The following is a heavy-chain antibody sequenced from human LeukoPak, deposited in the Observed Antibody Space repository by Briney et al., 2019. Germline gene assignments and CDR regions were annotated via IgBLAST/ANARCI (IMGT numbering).Heavy chain of an antibody. CDR3: ARVRFLEWLDAFDI. CDR1: GFTFSSYS. D-gene: IGHD3-3*01. Sequence: PGGSLRLSCAAPGFTFSSYSMNWVRQAPGKGLEWVSYISSSSSTIYYADSVEGRFTISRDNAKNSLYLQMNSLRAEDTAVYYCARVRFLEWLDAFDIWGQGTMVTVSS. CDR2: ISSSSSTI. V-gene: IGHV3-48*01. J-gene: IGHJ3*02.